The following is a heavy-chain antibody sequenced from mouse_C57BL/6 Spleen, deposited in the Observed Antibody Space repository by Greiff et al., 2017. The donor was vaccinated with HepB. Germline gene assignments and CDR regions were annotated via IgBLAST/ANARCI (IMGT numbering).Heavy chain of an antibody. CDR1: GYTFTSYW. Sequence: QVQLQQPGAELVMPGASVKLSCKASGYTFTSYWMHWVKQRPGQGLEWIGEIDPSDSYTNYNQKFKGKSTLTVDKSSSTAYMQLSSLTSEDSAVYYWARDGYYDWYFGVWGTGTTVTVSS. D-gene: IGHD2-3*01. CDR2: IDPSDSYT. V-gene: IGHV1-69*01. CDR3: ARDGYYDWYFGV. J-gene: IGHJ1*03.